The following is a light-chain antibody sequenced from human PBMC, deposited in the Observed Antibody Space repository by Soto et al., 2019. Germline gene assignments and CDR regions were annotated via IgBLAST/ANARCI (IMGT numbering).Light chain of an antibody. CDR2: GAS. Sequence: EVVLTQSPGTLSLSPGERATLSCRASQSFTNNYLAWYQQRPGLAPRLLIYGASTRTAGIPDRFTGSGSGTDFTLTISRLEPEDFAVYFCLQYGGLPRTFGQGTKV. CDR3: LQYGGLPRT. V-gene: IGKV3-20*01. CDR1: QSFTNNY. J-gene: IGKJ1*01.